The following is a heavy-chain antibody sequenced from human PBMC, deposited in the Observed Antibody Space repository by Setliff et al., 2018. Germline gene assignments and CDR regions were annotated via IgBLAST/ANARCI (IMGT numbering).Heavy chain of an antibody. J-gene: IGHJ4*02. D-gene: IGHD1-26*01. CDR3: ARVRAYSGSYYFDY. Sequence: GASVKVSCKASGGTFSSYGISWVRQAPGQGLEWMGGITPIFGTAIYAQKFQGRVTITADESTSTAYMELSSLRSEDTAVYYCARVRAYSGSYYFDYWGQGTLVTVSS. V-gene: IGHV1-69*13. CDR1: GGTFSSYG. CDR2: ITPIFGTA.